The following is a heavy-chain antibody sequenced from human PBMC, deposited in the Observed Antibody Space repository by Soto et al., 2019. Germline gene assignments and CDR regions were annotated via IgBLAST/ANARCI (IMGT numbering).Heavy chain of an antibody. J-gene: IGHJ5*02. D-gene: IGHD3-22*01. CDR2: ISYTGST. CDR3: AIGFYDTRGYSSPFDD. Sequence: PSETLSLTCSVSGDSIRRDCWNWSRQPPGKRLEWIGYISYTGSTNYNPSLRSRVTMSLDTSKNQFSLTLISVNAAATAVHFSAIGFYDTRGYSSPFDDWGQGIVVT. CDR1: GDSIRRDC. V-gene: IGHV4-59*01.